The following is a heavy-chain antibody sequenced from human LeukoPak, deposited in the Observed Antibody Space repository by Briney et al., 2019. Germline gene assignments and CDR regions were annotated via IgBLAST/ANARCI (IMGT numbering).Heavy chain of an antibody. CDR2: IYYSGST. D-gene: IGHD6-13*01. CDR3: ARAVAAAGTFDY. Sequence: KPSQTLSLTCTVSGGSISSGGYYWSWLRQHPGKGLEWIGYIYYSGSTYYNPSLKSRVTISVDTSKNQFSLKLSSVTAADTAVYYCARAVAAAGTFDYWGQGTLVTVSS. V-gene: IGHV4-31*03. CDR1: GGSISSGGYY. J-gene: IGHJ4*02.